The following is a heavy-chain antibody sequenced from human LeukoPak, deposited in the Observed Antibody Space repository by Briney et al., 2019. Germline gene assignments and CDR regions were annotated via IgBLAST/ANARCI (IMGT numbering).Heavy chain of an antibody. Sequence: ASVKVSCKASGYTFTAYYIHWVRPAPGQGLEWMGWINPNSGNTNYAHKVQGRVTMTRDTSISTAYMELSRLRSDDTAVFYCVGGSRITVNPDIYFDYWGQGTLVTVSS. V-gene: IGHV1-2*07. CDR3: VGGSRITVNPDIYFDY. D-gene: IGHD3-22*01. J-gene: IGHJ4*02. CDR2: INPNSGNT. CDR1: GYTFTAYY.